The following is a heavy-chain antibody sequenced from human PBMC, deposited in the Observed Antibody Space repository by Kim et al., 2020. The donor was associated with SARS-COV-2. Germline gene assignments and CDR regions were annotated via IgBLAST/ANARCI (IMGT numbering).Heavy chain of an antibody. Sequence: GESLKISCQGSGYSFSSYWIGWVRQMPGKGLEWMGIVYPGDSDTRYSPSFQGQVTISADKSINSIYLQWSRLKASDTAMYFCARLSPGIAAEAIGAFDLWGQGTTVTVSS. V-gene: IGHV5-51*01. J-gene: IGHJ3*01. CDR2: VYPGDSDT. CDR3: ARLSPGIAAEAIGAFDL. D-gene: IGHD6-13*01. CDR1: GYSFSSYW.